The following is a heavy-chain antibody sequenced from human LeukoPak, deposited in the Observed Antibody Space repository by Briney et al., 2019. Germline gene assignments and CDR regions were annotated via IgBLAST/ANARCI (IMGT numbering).Heavy chain of an antibody. CDR1: GFTFSSYG. J-gene: IGHJ6*02. V-gene: IGHV3-30*18. Sequence: GGSLRLSCAASGFTFSSYGMHWVRQAPGKGLEWVAVISNDGTKKYDADSVKGRFTISRDNSKNTLYLQMNSLRAEDTAVYYCAKRSGYSSSWYGMDVWGQGTTVPVSS. CDR2: ISNDGTKK. CDR3: AKRSGYSSSWYGMDV. D-gene: IGHD6-13*01.